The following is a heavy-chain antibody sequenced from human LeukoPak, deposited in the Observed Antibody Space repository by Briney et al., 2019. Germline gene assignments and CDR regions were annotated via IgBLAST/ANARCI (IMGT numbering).Heavy chain of an antibody. CDR1: GDSVSSNSAA. V-gene: IGHV6-1*01. CDR2: TYYRSKWYN. CDR3: ARVVQVYCSSTSCYVVAFDI. J-gene: IGHJ3*02. Sequence: SQTLSLTCAISGDSVSSNSAAWNWIRQSPSRGLEWLGRTYYRSKWYNDYAVSVNSRITINPDTSKNQFSLQLNSVTPEDTAVYYCARVVQVYCSSTSCYVVAFDIWGQGTMVTVSS. D-gene: IGHD2-2*01.